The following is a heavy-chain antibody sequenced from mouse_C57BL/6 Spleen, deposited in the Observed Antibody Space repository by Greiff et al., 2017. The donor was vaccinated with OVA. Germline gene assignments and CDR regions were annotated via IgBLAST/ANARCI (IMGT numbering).Heavy chain of an antibody. V-gene: IGHV1-82*01. Sequence: VKLMESGPELVKPGASVKISCKASGYAFSSSWMNWVKQRPGKGLEWIGRIYPGDGDTNYNGKFKGKATLTADKSSSTAYMQLSSLTSEDSAVYFCARDYGSSYPFAYWGQGTLVTVSA. CDR1: GYAFSSSW. J-gene: IGHJ3*01. CDR3: ARDYGSSYPFAY. D-gene: IGHD1-1*01. CDR2: IYPGDGDT.